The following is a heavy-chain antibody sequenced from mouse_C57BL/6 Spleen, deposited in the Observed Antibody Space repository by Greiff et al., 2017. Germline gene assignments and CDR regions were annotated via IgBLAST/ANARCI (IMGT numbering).Heavy chain of an antibody. CDR2: IHPSDSDT. J-gene: IGHJ1*03. D-gene: IGHD1-1*01. Sequence: QVQLQQPGAELVKPGASVKVSCKASGYTFTSYWMHWVKQRPGQGLEWLGRIHPSDSDTNYNQKFKGKATLTVDKSSSTAYMQLSSLTSEDSAVYYCAIFGYYGTNWYFDVWGTGTTVTVSS. V-gene: IGHV1-74*01. CDR1: GYTFTSYW. CDR3: AIFGYYGTNWYFDV.